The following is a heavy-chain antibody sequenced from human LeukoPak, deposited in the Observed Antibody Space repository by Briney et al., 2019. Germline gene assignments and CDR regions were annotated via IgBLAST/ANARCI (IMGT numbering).Heavy chain of an antibody. V-gene: IGHV4-59*01. D-gene: IGHD1-14*01. CDR3: ARDRQPSWYRGLDV. CDR2: IYSSGTT. CDR1: GDSISSSY. Sequence: PSETLSLTCTVSGDSISSSYWSWIRQLPGKGLEWIGHIYSSGTTNYNPSLSGRVTISMDMSKNQLSLKLTAVTAADTAVYYCARDRQPSWYRGLDVWGQGTTVTVSS. J-gene: IGHJ6*02.